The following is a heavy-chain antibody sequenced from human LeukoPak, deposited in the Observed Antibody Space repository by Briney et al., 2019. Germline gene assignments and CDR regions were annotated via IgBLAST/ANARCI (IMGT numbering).Heavy chain of an antibody. CDR2: IWYDGSNK. CDR3: ARNFWSGYHQRIPGWFDP. D-gene: IGHD3-3*01. Sequence: GRSLRLSCAASGFTFSSYGMHWVRQAPGKGLEWVAVIWYDGSNKYYADSVKGRFTISRDNSKNTLYLQMNSLRAEDTAVYYCARNFWSGYHQRIPGWFDPWGQGTLVTVSS. V-gene: IGHV3-33*01. J-gene: IGHJ5*02. CDR1: GFTFSSYG.